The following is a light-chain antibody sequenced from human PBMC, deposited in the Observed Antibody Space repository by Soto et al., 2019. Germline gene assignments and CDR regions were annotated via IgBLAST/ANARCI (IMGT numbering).Light chain of an antibody. V-gene: IGLV1-47*01. CDR3: ATWDDSLSGVV. CDR2: TNN. CDR1: SSNIGVNY. J-gene: IGLJ2*01. Sequence: QSVLTQPPSASGTPGQRVTISCSGSSSNIGVNYVYWYQQLPGTAPKLLIYTNNQRPSGGPDRFSGSKSGTSASLAISGLRSEDEADYHCATWDDSLSGVVFGGGTKLTVL.